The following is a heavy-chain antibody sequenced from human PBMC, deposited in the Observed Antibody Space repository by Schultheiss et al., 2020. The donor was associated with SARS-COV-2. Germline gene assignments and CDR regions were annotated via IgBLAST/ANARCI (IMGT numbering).Heavy chain of an antibody. Sequence: GGSLRLSCAASGFSFSSYAMSWVRQAPGKGLEWVSAISGSGGSTYYADSVKGRFTISRDNSKNTLYLQMNSLRAEDTAVYYCTTESYYYDSSGTPGDYWGQGTLVTVSS. CDR3: TTESYYYDSSGTPGDY. V-gene: IGHV3-23*01. J-gene: IGHJ4*02. CDR1: GFSFSSYA. D-gene: IGHD3-22*01. CDR2: ISGSGGST.